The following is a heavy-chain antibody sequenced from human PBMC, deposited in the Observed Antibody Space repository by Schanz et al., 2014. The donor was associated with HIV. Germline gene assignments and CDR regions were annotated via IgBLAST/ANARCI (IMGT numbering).Heavy chain of an antibody. V-gene: IGHV4-34*01. CDR1: GGSSIGNY. J-gene: IGHJ4*02. D-gene: IGHD4-17*01. Sequence: QVQLQQWGAGLLKPSETLSLTCAIYGGSSIGNYWSWIRQSPGKGLEWIGNINQSGSTTYNPSLKSRVTMSIDTSETQFFLELTSVTAADTAVYYCARHDYVDHPRYFDFWGQGTLVTVSS. CDR3: ARHDYVDHPRYFDF. CDR2: INQSGST.